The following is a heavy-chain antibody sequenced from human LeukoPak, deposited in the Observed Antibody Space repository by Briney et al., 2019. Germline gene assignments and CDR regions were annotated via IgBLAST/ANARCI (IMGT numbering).Heavy chain of an antibody. CDR1: GFTFSSYD. Sequence: GGSLRLSCAASGFTFSSYDMHWVRQATGKGLEWVSAIGTAGDTYYPGSVKGRFTISRENAKNSLYLRMNSLRAGDTAVYYCARGAAAGTTDYWGQGTLVTVSS. V-gene: IGHV3-13*01. D-gene: IGHD6-13*01. CDR3: ARGAAAGTTDY. CDR2: IGTAGDT. J-gene: IGHJ4*02.